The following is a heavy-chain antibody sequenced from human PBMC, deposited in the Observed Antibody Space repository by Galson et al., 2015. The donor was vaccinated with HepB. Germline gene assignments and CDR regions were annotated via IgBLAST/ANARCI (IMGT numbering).Heavy chain of an antibody. D-gene: IGHD2-2*01. CDR2: IWYDGSNK. Sequence: SLRLSCAASGFTFSSYGMHWVRQAPGKGLEWVAVIWYDGSNKYYADSVKGRFTISRDNSKNTLYLQMNSLRAEDTAVYYCARVFSRFVVHPPESWNYYGMDVWGQGTTVTVSS. V-gene: IGHV3-33*08. J-gene: IGHJ6*02. CDR1: GFTFSSYG. CDR3: ARVFSRFVVHPPESWNYYGMDV.